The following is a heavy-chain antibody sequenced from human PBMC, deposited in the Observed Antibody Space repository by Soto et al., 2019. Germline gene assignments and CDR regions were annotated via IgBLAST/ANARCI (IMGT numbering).Heavy chain of an antibody. CDR2: IFYGGNT. CDR3: ARDWGLRPFDDYYYGVDV. D-gene: IGHD3-16*01. CDR1: GGSISTYY. J-gene: IGHJ6*02. V-gene: IGHV4-59*01. Sequence: SETLSLTCTVSGGSISTYYWSWIRQPPGKGLEWIGYIFYGGNTNYNPSLKSRVTISVDTSQNHFSLKLSSVTAADTAVYYCARDWGLRPFDDYYYGVDVWGQGTTVTVSS.